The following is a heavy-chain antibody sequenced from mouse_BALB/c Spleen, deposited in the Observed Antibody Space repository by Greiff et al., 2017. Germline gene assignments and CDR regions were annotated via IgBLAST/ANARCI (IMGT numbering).Heavy chain of an antibody. CDR3: ARAAYYRYGYFDV. CDR2: IRNKANGYTT. D-gene: IGHD2-14*01. Sequence: EVHLVESGGGLVQPGGSLRLSCATSGFTFTDYYMSWVRQPPGKALEWLGFIRNKANGYTTEYSASVKGRFTISRDNSQSILYLQMNTLRAEDSATYYCARAAYYRYGYFDVWGAGTTVTVSS. CDR1: GFTFTDYY. V-gene: IGHV7-3*02. J-gene: IGHJ1*01.